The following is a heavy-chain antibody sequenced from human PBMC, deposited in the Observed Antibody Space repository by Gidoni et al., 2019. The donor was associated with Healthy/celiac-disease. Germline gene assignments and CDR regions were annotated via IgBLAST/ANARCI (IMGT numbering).Heavy chain of an antibody. CDR2: IIPIFGTA. D-gene: IGHD6-13*01. V-gene: IGHV1-69*01. J-gene: IGHJ4*02. Sequence: QVQLVQSGAEVKQPGSSVKVSCKASGGTFSSYAISWVRQAPGQGLEWMGGIIPIFGTANYAQKFQGRVTITADESTSTAYMELSSLRSEDTAVYYCASSRELGAAAGKMVDYWGQGTLVTVSS. CDR3: ASSRELGAAAGKMVDY. CDR1: GGTFSSYA.